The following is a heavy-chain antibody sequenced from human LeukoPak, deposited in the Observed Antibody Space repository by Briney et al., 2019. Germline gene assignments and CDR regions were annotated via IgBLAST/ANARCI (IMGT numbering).Heavy chain of an antibody. CDR2: ICTSGST. D-gene: IGHD3-3*01. CDR3: ARGDFWSGYEDY. CDR1: GGSISSGSYY. V-gene: IGHV4-61*02. Sequence: SETLSLTCTVSGGSISSGSYYWSWIRQPAGKGLEWIGRICTSGSTNYNPSLKSRVTISVDTSKNQFSLKLSFVTAADTAVYYCARGDFWSGYEDYWGQGTLVTVSS. J-gene: IGHJ4*02.